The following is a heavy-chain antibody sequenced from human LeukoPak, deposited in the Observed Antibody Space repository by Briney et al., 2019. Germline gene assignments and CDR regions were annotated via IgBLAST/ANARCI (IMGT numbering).Heavy chain of an antibody. V-gene: IGHV1-2*02. CDR2: INPNSGGT. Sequence: GASVKVSCKASGYTFTGYYMHWVRQAPGQGLEWMGWINPNSGGTNYAQKFQGRVTMTRDTSISTAYMELSRLRSDDTAVYYCARMGGYGSLTVEFDPWGQGTLVTVSS. CDR1: GYTFTGYY. D-gene: IGHD3-10*01. CDR3: ARMGGYGSLTVEFDP. J-gene: IGHJ5*02.